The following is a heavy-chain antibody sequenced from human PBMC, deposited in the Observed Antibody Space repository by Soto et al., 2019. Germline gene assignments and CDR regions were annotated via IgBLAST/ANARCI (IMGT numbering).Heavy chain of an antibody. V-gene: IGHV1-69*06. D-gene: IGHD6-6*01. CDR1: GGTFSSYA. CDR2: IIPIFGTA. Sequence: QVQLVQSGAEVKKPGSSVKVSCKASGGTFSSYAISWVRQAPGQGLEWMGGIIPIFGTANYAQKLQGRVTITADKSTSTAYMELSSLRSEDTAVYYCARRIAASGAEYFQHWGQGTLVTVSS. CDR3: ARRIAASGAEYFQH. J-gene: IGHJ1*01.